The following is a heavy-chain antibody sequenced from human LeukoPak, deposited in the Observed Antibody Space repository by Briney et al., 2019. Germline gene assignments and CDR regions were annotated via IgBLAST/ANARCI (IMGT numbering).Heavy chain of an antibody. CDR3: ARVRYSGYYDFDY. CDR2: IYYSGIT. D-gene: IGHD3-22*01. J-gene: IGHJ4*02. CDR1: GGSIRSYY. V-gene: IGHV4-59*01. Sequence: SETLSLTCTVSGGSIRSYYWSWIRQSPGKGLDWIGYIYYSGITNYNPSLKSRVTISVDTSKNQFSLKLSSVTAADTAVYYCARVRYSGYYDFDYWGQGTLVTVSS.